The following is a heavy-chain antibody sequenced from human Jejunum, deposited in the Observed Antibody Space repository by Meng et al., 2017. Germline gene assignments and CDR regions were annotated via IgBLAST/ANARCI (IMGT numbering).Heavy chain of an antibody. D-gene: IGHD1-26*01. J-gene: IGHJ1*01. CDR3: AKDRTGNYFSRYDY. V-gene: IGHV3-23*01. Sequence: GESLKISCACSGFTFSFYAMSWVRQAPGQGLEWVSSMPATGGRTYYADSVKGRFTISRDNSKNTLYLQMNSLRAEDTAVYYCAKDRTGNYFSRYDYWGQGTLVTVSS. CDR1: GFTFSFYA. CDR2: MPATGGRT.